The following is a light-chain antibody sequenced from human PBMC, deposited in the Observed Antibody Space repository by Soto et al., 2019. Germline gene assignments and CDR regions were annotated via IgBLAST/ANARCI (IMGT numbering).Light chain of an antibody. CDR1: SSDVGVYDY. V-gene: IGLV2-11*01. J-gene: IGLJ3*02. CDR2: DVS. CDR3: CSYAGSYSWV. Sequence: QSVLTQPRSVSGSPGQSVAISCTGTSSDVGVYDYVSWYQQHPGKAPKLMIYDVSERPSGVPDRFSGSKSGNTASLTISGLQAEDEADYYCCSYAGSYSWVFGGGTKLTVL.